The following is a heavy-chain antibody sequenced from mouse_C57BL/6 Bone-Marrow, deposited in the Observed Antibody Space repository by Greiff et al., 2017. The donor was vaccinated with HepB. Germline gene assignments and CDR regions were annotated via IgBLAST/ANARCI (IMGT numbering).Heavy chain of an antibody. CDR2: ISDGGSYT. D-gene: IGHD1-1*01. J-gene: IGHJ4*01. CDR3: AREGDYYGSSL. CDR1: GFTFSSYA. Sequence: EVMLVESGGGLVKPGGSLKLSCAASGFTFSSYAMSWVRQTPEKRLEWVATISDGGSYTYYPDNVKGRFTISRDNAKNNLYLQMSHLQSEDTAMYYCAREGDYYGSSLWGQGTSVTVSS. V-gene: IGHV5-4*01.